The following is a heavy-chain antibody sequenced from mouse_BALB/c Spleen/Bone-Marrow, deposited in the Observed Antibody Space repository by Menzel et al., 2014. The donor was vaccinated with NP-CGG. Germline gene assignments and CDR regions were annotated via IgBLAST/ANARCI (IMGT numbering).Heavy chain of an antibody. V-gene: IGHV5-6-3*01. CDR1: GFTFSSYG. CDR3: ARVSYYAMDD. J-gene: IGHJ4*01. CDR2: INSNGGST. Sequence: EVKLVESGGGLVQPGGSVKLSCAASGFTFSSYGMSWVRHTPDKRLELVATINSNGGSTYYPDSVKGRFTISRDNAKNTLYLQMSSLKSEDTAMYYCARVSYYAMDDRGQVPSVPVPS.